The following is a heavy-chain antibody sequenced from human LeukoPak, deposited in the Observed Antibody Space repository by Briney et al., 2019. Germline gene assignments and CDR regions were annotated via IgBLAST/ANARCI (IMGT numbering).Heavy chain of an antibody. D-gene: IGHD7-27*01. Sequence: GRSLRLSCAASGFTFSTYAIHWVRQAPGKGLEWVAVISFDGVNTFYADSVKGRFTISRDNSKNTLYLQMNSLRAEDTAVYYCARDGETGEPFLLSDAFDIWGQGTMVTVSS. V-gene: IGHV3-30*04. CDR1: GFTFSTYA. CDR2: ISFDGVNT. J-gene: IGHJ3*02. CDR3: ARDGETGEPFLLSDAFDI.